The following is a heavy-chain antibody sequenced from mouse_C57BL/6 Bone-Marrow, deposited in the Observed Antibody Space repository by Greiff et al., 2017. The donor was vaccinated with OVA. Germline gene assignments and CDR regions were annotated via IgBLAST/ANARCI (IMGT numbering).Heavy chain of an antibody. Sequence: VQLQQPGAELVKPGASVKLSCKASGYTFTSYWMQWVKQRPGQGLEWIGEIDPSDSYTNYNQKFKGKATLTVDTSSSTAYMQLSSLTSEDSAVYYCARYGQAWFAYWGQGTLVTVSA. CDR1: GYTFTSYW. CDR2: IDPSDSYT. V-gene: IGHV1-50*01. D-gene: IGHD1-1*02. J-gene: IGHJ3*01. CDR3: ARYGQAWFAY.